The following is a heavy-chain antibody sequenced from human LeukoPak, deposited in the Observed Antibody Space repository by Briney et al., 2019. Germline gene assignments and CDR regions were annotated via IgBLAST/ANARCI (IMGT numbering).Heavy chain of an antibody. Sequence: GASVKVSCKASGYTFTSYHMHWVRQAPGQGLEWMGIINPSGGTTDYAQKFRGRVTMTRDMSTSTVYMELSSLKSEDTAVYYCARETRSATPYYMDVWGKGTTVTVSS. CDR2: INPSGGTT. CDR1: GYTFTSYH. J-gene: IGHJ6*03. V-gene: IGHV1-46*01. CDR3: ARETRSATPYYMDV. D-gene: IGHD2-15*01.